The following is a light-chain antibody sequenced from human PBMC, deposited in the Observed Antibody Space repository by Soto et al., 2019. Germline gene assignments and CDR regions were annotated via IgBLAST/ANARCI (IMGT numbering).Light chain of an antibody. CDR3: RSYDDSLGVNYV. CDR1: SSNIGSTYD. J-gene: IGLJ1*01. Sequence: VLTQPPSVSGAPGQRVTISCTGSSSNIGSTYDVQWYQQLPGTAPKLLIHGNTDRPSGVPDRFSGSKSGTSASLAITGLQAEDGADYYGRSYDDSLGVNYVLERGTKVTV. V-gene: IGLV1-40*01. CDR2: GNT.